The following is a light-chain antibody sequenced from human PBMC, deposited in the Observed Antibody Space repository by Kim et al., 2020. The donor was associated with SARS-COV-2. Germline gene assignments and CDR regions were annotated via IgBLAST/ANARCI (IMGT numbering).Light chain of an antibody. J-gene: IGLJ2*01. Sequence: SYELTQPPSVSVAPGKTARITCGGDNIGSKTVHWYQQKAGQAPVLAIYYHGDRPSGIPERFSGSNSGNTATLTIIRVEAGDEADYYCQVWGSSIDHRVFG. CDR3: QVWGSSIDHRV. CDR1: NIGSKT. V-gene: IGLV3-21*04. CDR2: YHG.